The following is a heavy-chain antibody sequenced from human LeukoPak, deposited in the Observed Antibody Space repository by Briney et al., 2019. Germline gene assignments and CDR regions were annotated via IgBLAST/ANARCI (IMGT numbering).Heavy chain of an antibody. D-gene: IGHD3-10*01. CDR1: GGSISSYY. CDR2: IYYSGST. V-gene: IGHV4-59*01. CDR3: ARLYGSGSYYSAAFDI. Sequence: SETLSLTCTVSGGSISSYYWSWIRQPPGKGLEWIGYIYYSGSTNYNPSLKSRVTISVDTSKNQFSLKLSSVTAADTAVYYCARLYGSGSYYSAAFDIWGQGTMVTVSS. J-gene: IGHJ3*02.